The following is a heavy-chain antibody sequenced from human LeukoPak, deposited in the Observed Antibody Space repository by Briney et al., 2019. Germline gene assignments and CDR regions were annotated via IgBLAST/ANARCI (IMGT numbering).Heavy chain of an antibody. Sequence: PGGSLRLSCAASGFTISSNYMSWVRQAPGKGLEWVANIRQDGSEKYYVDSVKGRFTISRDNAKNSLYLQMNSLRAEDTAVYYCARAGGTYYGIAFDIWGQGTMVTVSS. D-gene: IGHD1-26*01. J-gene: IGHJ3*02. CDR1: GFTISSNY. CDR3: ARAGGTYYGIAFDI. V-gene: IGHV3-7*01. CDR2: IRQDGSEK.